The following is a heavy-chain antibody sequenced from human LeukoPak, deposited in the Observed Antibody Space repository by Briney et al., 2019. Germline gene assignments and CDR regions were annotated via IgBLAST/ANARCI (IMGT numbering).Heavy chain of an antibody. CDR1: GFTFSSYW. CDR3: ARVGDFWSGCDY. J-gene: IGHJ4*02. V-gene: IGHV3-74*01. Sequence: GGSLRLSCAASGFTFSSYWMLWVRQAPGKGLVWFSRINSDGISTSYADSVKGRFTSSRDNAKNTLYLQMNSLRAEDTAVYYCARVGDFWSGCDYWGQGTLVTVSS. D-gene: IGHD3-3*01. CDR2: INSDGIST.